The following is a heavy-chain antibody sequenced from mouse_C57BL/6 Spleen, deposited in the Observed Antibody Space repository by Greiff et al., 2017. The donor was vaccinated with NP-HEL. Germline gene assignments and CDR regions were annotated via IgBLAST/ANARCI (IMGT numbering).Heavy chain of an antibody. Sequence: QVHVKQPGAELVRPGSSVKLSCKASGYTFTSYWMDWVKQRPGQGLEWIGNIYPSDSETHYNQKFKDKATLTVDKSSSTAYMQLSSLTSEDSAVYYCALTTESYWGQGTLVTVSA. J-gene: IGHJ3*01. CDR2: IYPSDSET. V-gene: IGHV1-61*01. D-gene: IGHD1-1*01. CDR1: GYTFTSYW. CDR3: ALTTESY.